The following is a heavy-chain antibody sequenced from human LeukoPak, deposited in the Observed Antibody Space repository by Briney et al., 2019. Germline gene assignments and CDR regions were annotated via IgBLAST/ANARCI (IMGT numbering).Heavy chain of an antibody. J-gene: IGHJ4*02. Sequence: KTSETLSLTCTVSGGSISSGGYYWSWIRQHPGKGLEWIGYIYYSGSTYHNPSLKSRVTISVDTSKNQFSLKLSSVTAADTAVYYCARGLYDSSGYYYGFDYWGQGTLVTVSS. D-gene: IGHD3-22*01. V-gene: IGHV4-31*03. CDR1: GGSISSGGYY. CDR3: ARGLYDSSGYYYGFDY. CDR2: IYYSGST.